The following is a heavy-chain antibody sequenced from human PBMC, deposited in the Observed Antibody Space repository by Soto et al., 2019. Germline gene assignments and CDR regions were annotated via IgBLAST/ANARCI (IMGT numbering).Heavy chain of an antibody. CDR3: ARHDDSSGQ. CDR2: IIPIFGTA. Sequence: VKVSCNASGGPFSSYAIIWVRQAPGQGLEWMGGIIPIFGTANYAQKFQGRVTITADESASTAYMELSSLRSEDTAVYYCARHDDSSGQWGQGTLVTVSS. D-gene: IGHD3-22*01. V-gene: IGHV1-69*01. J-gene: IGHJ4*02. CDR1: GGPFSSYA.